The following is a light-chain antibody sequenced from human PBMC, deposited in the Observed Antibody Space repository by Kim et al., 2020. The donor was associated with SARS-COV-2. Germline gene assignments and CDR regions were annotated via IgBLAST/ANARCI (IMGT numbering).Light chain of an antibody. CDR1: QNVGSY. Sequence: EIVMTQSPATLSVSLGERATLSCRASQNVGSYLSWFQQKPGQPPRLLIRDSSGRATGVAARFSGSGSGTEFTLTISGLQSDDFAVYYCQQYEDWPLTSVGGTKVDIK. J-gene: IGKJ4*01. V-gene: IGKV3-15*01. CDR2: DSS. CDR3: QQYEDWPLT.